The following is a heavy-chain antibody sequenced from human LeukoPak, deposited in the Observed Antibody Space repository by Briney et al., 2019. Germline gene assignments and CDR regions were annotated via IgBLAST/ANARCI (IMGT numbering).Heavy chain of an antibody. V-gene: IGHV4-4*07. CDR3: ARVGGPVPAALEGAFDL. D-gene: IGHD6-6*01. Sequence: SETLSLTCNVSGASINTYYWSWIRQSAGGGLEFIGRVYTSGSPDYNPSLKSRVAMSADTSKNQFSLKLRSVTAADTALYFCARVGGPVPAALEGAFDLWGQGILVTVSS. J-gene: IGHJ3*01. CDR2: VYTSGSP. CDR1: GASINTYY.